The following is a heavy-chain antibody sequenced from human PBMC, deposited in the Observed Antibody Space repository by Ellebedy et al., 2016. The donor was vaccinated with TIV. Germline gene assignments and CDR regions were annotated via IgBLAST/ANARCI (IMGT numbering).Heavy chain of an antibody. CDR1: GASIRNSSFS. CDR3: TGSIVVVPAAFDF. D-gene: IGHD2-2*01. Sequence: GSLRLSXTVSGASIRNSSFSWGWIRQSPGKGLESIGSLYYSGRTYFNPSLKSRVTISVDTAKNQFSLNLSSVTVADTALYYCTGSIVVVPAAFDFWGQGVLVTVAS. CDR2: LYYSGRT. V-gene: IGHV4-39*01. J-gene: IGHJ4*02.